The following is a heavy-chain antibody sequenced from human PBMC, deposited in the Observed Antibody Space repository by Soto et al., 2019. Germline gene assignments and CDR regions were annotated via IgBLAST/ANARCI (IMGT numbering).Heavy chain of an antibody. V-gene: IGHV3-23*01. CDR2: ISGSGGST. CDR1: GFTFSSYA. Sequence: PGGSLRLSCAASGFTFSSYAMSWVRQAPGKGLEWVSAISGSGGSTYYADSVKGRFTISRDNSKNTLYLQMNSLRAEDTAVYYCAKDNYDSSGYYSFGYYYSMDVWGQGTTVTVSS. D-gene: IGHD3-22*01. J-gene: IGHJ6*02. CDR3: AKDNYDSSGYYSFGYYYSMDV.